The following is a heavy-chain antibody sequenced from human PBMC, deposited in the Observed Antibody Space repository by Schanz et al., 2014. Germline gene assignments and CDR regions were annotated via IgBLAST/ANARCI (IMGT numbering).Heavy chain of an antibody. V-gene: IGHV3-66*01. Sequence: EVQLAESGGGLVQPGGSLRLSCAASTFTFSSDWMSWVRQAPGRGLEWVSIIFTDGRTYYADSVKGRFTISRDSSKNTLYLQMNTLRAEDTAVYYCARIGGSVFDYWAQGTLVTVSS. CDR1: TFTFSSDW. D-gene: IGHD3-10*01. J-gene: IGHJ4*02. CDR3: ARIGGSVFDY. CDR2: IFTDGRT.